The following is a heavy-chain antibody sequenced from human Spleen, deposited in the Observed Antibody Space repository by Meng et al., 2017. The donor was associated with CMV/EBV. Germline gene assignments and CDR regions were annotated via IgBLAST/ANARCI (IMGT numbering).Heavy chain of an antibody. CDR1: GYTFTAYY. CDR2: INPSGGTT. J-gene: IGHJ5*02. Sequence: ASVKVSCKASGYTFTAYYMHWVRQAPGQGLEWMGLINPSGGTTSYAQKFQGRLTLTRDTSTSTVYMELSSLRSEGTALYYCAREWEPPGWFDPWGQGTLVTVSS. D-gene: IGHD1-26*01. V-gene: IGHV1-46*01. CDR3: AREWEPPGWFDP.